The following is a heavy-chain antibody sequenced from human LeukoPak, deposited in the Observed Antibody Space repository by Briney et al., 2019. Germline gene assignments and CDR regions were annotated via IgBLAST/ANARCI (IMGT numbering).Heavy chain of an antibody. J-gene: IGHJ5*02. D-gene: IGHD2-2*01. CDR3: ARDGCSTSCYSNWFDP. V-gene: IGHV3-23*01. CDR1: GFTFSSYA. Sequence: GGSLRLSCAASGFTFSSYAMSWVRQAPGKGLEWVSAISGSGGSTYYADSVKGRFTISRDNAKNSLYLQMNSLRAEDTAVYYCARDGCSTSCYSNWFDPWGQGTLVTVSS. CDR2: ISGSGGST.